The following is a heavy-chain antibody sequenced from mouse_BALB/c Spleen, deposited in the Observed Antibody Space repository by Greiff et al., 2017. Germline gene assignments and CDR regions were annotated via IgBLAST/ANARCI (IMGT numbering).Heavy chain of an antibody. Sequence: VQLQESGPELVKPGASVRISCKASGYTFTSYYIHWVKQRPGQGLEWIGWIYPGNVNTKYNEKFKGKATLTADKSSSTAYMQLSSLTSEDSAVYFCARGYYGSSLYAMDYWGQGTSVTVSS. V-gene: IGHV1S56*01. J-gene: IGHJ4*01. CDR1: GYTFTSYY. D-gene: IGHD1-1*01. CDR2: IYPGNVNT. CDR3: ARGYYGSSLYAMDY.